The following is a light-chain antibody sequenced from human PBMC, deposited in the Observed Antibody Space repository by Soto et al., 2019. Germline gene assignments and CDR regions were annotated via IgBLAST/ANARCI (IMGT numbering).Light chain of an antibody. Sequence: EIVFTRSRATLCSWRCDRVTLSCRASQYINTRLAWYQHRPGQSPRLLIYQTSLRAAGIPARFSASGSGTDFTLTISDVQPEDFALYYCHQRKSWPRTFGQGTKVDIK. V-gene: IGKV3-11*01. J-gene: IGKJ1*01. CDR3: HQRKSWPRT. CDR2: QTS. CDR1: QYINTR.